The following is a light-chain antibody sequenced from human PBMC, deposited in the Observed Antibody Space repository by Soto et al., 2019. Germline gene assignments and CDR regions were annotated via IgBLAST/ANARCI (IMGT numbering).Light chain of an antibody. Sequence: TVLTQFPGSLPLSTGESATLSCRASQSISDNYLAWYQQRPGQAPRLLIYGASSRATGIPDRFSGSGSGTDFTLTISRLETEDFAVYFCQHYGTSSSWTFGQGTRWIS. J-gene: IGKJ1*01. CDR1: QSISDNY. CDR3: QHYGTSSSWT. V-gene: IGKV3-20*01. CDR2: GAS.